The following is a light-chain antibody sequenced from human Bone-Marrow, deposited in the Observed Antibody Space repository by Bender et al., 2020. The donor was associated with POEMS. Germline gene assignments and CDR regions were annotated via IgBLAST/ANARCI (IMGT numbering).Light chain of an antibody. CDR1: NIESKS. V-gene: IGLV3-21*03. CDR3: QVYDTSSDHVV. CDR2: DDT. Sequence: SYILTQPPSVSVAPGTTARITCEGNNIESKSVHWYQQKPGQAPVLVVYDDTDRPSGIPERFSGAISANTATLTISRVEAGDAVVYYCQVYDTSSDHVVFAGGTKLTAL. J-gene: IGLJ2*01.